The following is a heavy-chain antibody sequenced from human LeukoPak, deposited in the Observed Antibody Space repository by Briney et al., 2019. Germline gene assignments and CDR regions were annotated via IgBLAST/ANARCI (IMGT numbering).Heavy chain of an antibody. Sequence: SETLSLTCSVSGGSFSSSSYYWGWIRQPPGKGLEWIGSISYSGSTFYNPSLKSRATISVDTSKNHFSLKLSSVTAADTALYYCARPQSGYNYGYHFDSWGQGTLVTVSS. D-gene: IGHD5-18*01. V-gene: IGHV4-39*02. CDR3: ARPQSGYNYGYHFDS. CDR2: ISYSGST. CDR1: GGSFSSSSYY. J-gene: IGHJ4*02.